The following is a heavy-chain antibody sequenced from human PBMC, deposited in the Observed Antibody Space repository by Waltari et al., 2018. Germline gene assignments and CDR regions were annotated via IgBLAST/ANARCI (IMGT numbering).Heavy chain of an antibody. Sequence: QVQLQESGPGLVKPSETLSLTCTVSGGSISSYYWSWIRQPAGKGLEWIGRISTSGSTNYNPALKSRVTMSVDTAKNQFSLKLSSVTAADTAVYYCAREIAAAGIYYYYYYMDVWGKGTTVTISS. V-gene: IGHV4-4*07. CDR2: ISTSGST. CDR1: GGSISSYY. J-gene: IGHJ6*03. CDR3: AREIAAAGIYYYYYYMDV. D-gene: IGHD6-13*01.